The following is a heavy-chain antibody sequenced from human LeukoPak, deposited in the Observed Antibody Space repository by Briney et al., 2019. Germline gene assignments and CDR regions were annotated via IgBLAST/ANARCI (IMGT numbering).Heavy chain of an antibody. Sequence: GGSLRLSCATSGFTFSDNLMTWVRQVPGKGLEWVATIKPDGSEKHYVDSVRGRFTISRVNAENSLYLQMNNLRVEDTAVYHCTKGGFATSWYWIYWGQGTLVTVSS. CDR2: IKPDGSEK. J-gene: IGHJ4*02. V-gene: IGHV3-7*03. CDR1: GFTFSDNL. CDR3: TKGGFATSWYWIY. D-gene: IGHD2-2*01.